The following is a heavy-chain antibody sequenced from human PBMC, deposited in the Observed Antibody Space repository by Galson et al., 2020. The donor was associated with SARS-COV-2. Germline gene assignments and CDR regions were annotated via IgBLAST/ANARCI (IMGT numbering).Heavy chain of an antibody. CDR3: ARDLPQDIVVVPAAPYYYYYYMDV. Sequence: KIGESLKISCAASGFTFSSYSMNWVRQAPGKGLEWVSSISSSSSYIYYADSVKGRFTISRDNAKNSLYLQMNSLRAEDTAVYYCARDLPQDIVVVPAAPYYYYYYMDVWGKGTTVTVSS. CDR2: ISSSSSYI. J-gene: IGHJ6*03. V-gene: IGHV3-21*01. CDR1: GFTFSSYS. D-gene: IGHD2-2*01.